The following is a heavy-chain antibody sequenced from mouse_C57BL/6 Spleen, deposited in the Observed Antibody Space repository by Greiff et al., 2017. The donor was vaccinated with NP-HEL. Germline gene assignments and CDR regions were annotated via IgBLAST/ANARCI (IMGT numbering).Heavy chain of an antibody. J-gene: IGHJ1*03. Sequence: QVQLQQSGAELVKPGASVKISCKASGYAFSSYWMNWVKQRPGKGLEWIGQIYPGDGDTNYNGKFKGKATLTADKSSSTAYMQLSSLTSEDSAVYFCARGSYGSSYWDFDGWGTGTTVTVSS. CDR1: GYAFSSYW. V-gene: IGHV1-80*01. CDR2: IYPGDGDT. D-gene: IGHD1-1*01. CDR3: ARGSYGSSYWDFDG.